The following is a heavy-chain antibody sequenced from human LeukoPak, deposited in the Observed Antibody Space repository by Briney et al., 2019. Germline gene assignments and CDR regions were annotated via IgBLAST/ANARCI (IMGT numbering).Heavy chain of an antibody. CDR1: EFTFSSHA. Sequence: GGSLRLSCAASEFTFSSHAMSWVRQAPGNGREWVSIISGSGGVTDYADSVKGRFTISRDNSKNTLYLQMNSLRVEDTAVYYCAKGAMGRGVIDWFDPWGQGTLVTVSS. J-gene: IGHJ5*02. CDR2: ISGSGGVT. V-gene: IGHV3-23*01. D-gene: IGHD3-10*01. CDR3: AKGAMGRGVIDWFDP.